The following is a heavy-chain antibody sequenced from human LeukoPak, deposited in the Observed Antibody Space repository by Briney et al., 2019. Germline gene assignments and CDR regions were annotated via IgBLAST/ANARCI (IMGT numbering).Heavy chain of an antibody. CDR2: IYTSGST. D-gene: IGHD6-6*01. CDR3: ARGSLAARLNLWVDY. CDR1: GGSISSGSDY. J-gene: IGHJ4*02. Sequence: SQTLSLTCTVSGGSISSGSDYWSWIRQPAGKGLECIGRIYTSGSTNYNPSLKSRVTISVDTSKNQFTLKLSSVTAADTAVYYCARGSLAARLNLWVDYWGQGTLVTVSS. V-gene: IGHV4-61*02.